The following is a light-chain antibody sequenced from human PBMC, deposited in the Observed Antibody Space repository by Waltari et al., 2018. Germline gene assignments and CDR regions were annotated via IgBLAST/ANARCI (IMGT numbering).Light chain of an antibody. CDR2: DVS. J-gene: IGLJ2*01. V-gene: IGLV2-11*01. CDR1: SSAVGGYNY. CDR3: CSYAGSYTFQV. Sequence: QSALTKPRSVSGSPGQSVTISCTGTSSAVGGYNYVSWYQQHPGKAPKLMIYDVSKRPSGVPDRFSGSKSGNTASLTISGLQAEDEADYYCCSYAGSYTFQVFGGGTKLTVL.